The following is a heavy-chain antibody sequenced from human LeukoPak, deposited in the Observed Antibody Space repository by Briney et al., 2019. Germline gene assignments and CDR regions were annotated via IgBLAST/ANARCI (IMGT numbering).Heavy chain of an antibody. D-gene: IGHD6-19*01. CDR2: INTDGSST. V-gene: IGHV3-74*01. CDR1: GFTFSSYW. Sequence: TGGSLRLSCAASGFTFSSYWMHWVRQAPGKGLVWVSRINTDGSSTSYADSVKGRFTISRDNAKNTLYLQMSSLRAEDTALYYCAKGRSSGWPFDAFDIWGQGTTVTVSS. J-gene: IGHJ3*02. CDR3: AKGRSSGWPFDAFDI.